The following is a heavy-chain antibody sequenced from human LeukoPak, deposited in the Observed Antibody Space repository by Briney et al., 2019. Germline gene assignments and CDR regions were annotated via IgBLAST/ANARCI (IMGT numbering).Heavy chain of an antibody. D-gene: IGHD3-22*01. J-gene: IGHJ4*02. Sequence: GGSLRLSCAVSGCTVNGNYMTWVRQAPGKGLQWVAVLFTGGTTYYADSVQGRFSISRDNTKNTLYLQMNSLGAEDTAVYYCARGADHDYDTINSYQYYFDYWGQGALVTVSS. CDR2: LFTGGTT. V-gene: IGHV3-53*01. CDR3: ARGADHDYDTINSYQYYFDY. CDR1: GCTVNGNY.